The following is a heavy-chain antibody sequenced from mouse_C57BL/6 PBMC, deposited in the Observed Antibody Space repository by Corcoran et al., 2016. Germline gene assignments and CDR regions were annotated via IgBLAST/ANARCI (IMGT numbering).Heavy chain of an antibody. D-gene: IGHD1-1*01. Sequence: QIQLVQSGPELKKPGETVKISCKASGYTFTTYGMSWVKQAPGKGLKWMGWINTYSGVPTYADDFKGRFAFSLETSASTAYLQINNLKNEDTATYFCARRPTVGDRDYAMDYWGQGTSVTVSS. V-gene: IGHV9-3*01. CDR1: GYTFTTYG. CDR3: ARRPTVGDRDYAMDY. J-gene: IGHJ4*01. CDR2: INTYSGVP.